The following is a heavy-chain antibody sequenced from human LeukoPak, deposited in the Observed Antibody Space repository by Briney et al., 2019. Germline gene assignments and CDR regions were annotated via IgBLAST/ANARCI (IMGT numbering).Heavy chain of an antibody. D-gene: IGHD4-17*01. J-gene: IGHJ4*02. CDR3: ARDRTTVTPLVDY. CDR1: GFTFTSYA. Sequence: PGGSLRLSCAASGFTFTSYAMNWVRQAPGKGLEWVSGISGSGGSTYYADSVKGRFTISRDSSKNTLYLQMNSLRAEDTAVYYCARDRTTVTPLVDYWGQGTLVTVSS. CDR2: ISGSGGST. V-gene: IGHV3-23*01.